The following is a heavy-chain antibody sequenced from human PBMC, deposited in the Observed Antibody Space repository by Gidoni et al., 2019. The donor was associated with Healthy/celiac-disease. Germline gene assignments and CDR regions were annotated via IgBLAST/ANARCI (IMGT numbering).Heavy chain of an antibody. D-gene: IGHD6-13*01. Sequence: QVQLQESGPGLVKPSGTLSLTCAVSVGSLSSSNWWSWVRQPPGKGLEWIGEIYHSGGTNYNPSLKSRVTISVDKSKNQFSLKLSSVTAADTAVYYCARVRLAAAGIIDYWGQGTLVTVSS. CDR3: ARVRLAAAGIIDY. CDR1: VGSLSSSNW. J-gene: IGHJ4*02. CDR2: IYHSGGT. V-gene: IGHV4-4*02.